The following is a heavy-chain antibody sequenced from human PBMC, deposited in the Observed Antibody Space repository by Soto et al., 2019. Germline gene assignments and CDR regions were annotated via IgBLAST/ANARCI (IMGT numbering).Heavy chain of an antibody. Sequence: PPETLSLTSTVSGGSIISSSYYWGWIRQPPGKGLERIGSIYYSGSTYYNPSLKSRVTISVDTSKTPFSLKVRSVTAADTAVYYCARRLLGYCSGGSCATHYYYGMDVWGQGTTVTVSS. D-gene: IGHD2-15*01. V-gene: IGHV4-39*01. CDR1: GGSIISSSYY. CDR3: ARRLLGYCSGGSCATHYYYGMDV. CDR2: IYYSGST. J-gene: IGHJ6*02.